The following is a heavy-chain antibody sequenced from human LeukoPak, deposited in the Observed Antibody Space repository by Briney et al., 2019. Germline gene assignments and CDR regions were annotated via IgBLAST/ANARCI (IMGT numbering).Heavy chain of an antibody. D-gene: IGHD3-9*01. CDR1: GGTFSTYA. CDR3: ARSSRYYDILTGYQNYYYMDV. J-gene: IGHJ6*03. V-gene: IGHV1-69*06. CDR2: IIPMFGTA. Sequence: SVKVSCKASGGTFSTYAITWVRQPPGQGLDWMGRIIPMFGTANYAQKFQGRVTITADKSTSTAYMELSSLRSEDTAVYYCARSSRYYDILTGYQNYYYMDVWGKGTTVTVSS.